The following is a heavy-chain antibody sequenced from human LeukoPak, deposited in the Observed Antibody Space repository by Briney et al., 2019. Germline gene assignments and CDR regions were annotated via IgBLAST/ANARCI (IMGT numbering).Heavy chain of an antibody. Sequence: SETLSLTCAVYGGSFSGYYWSWIRQPPGKGLEWIGEINHSGSTNYNPSLKSRVTISVDTSKNQFSLKLSSVTAADTAVYYCAGLGRRGVIYWSNYYYYMDVWGKGTTVTISS. CDR2: INHSGST. CDR1: GGSFSGYY. V-gene: IGHV4-34*01. CDR3: AGLGRRGVIYWSNYYYYMDV. D-gene: IGHD3-10*01. J-gene: IGHJ6*03.